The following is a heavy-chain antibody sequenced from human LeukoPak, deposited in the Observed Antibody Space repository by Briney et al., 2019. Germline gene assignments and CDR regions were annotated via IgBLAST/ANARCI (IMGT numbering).Heavy chain of an antibody. J-gene: IGHJ4*02. CDR3: AKEAPHTAVLIALPEWNYIDS. CDR1: GFSFSSFA. CDR2: ISGSGGGT. V-gene: IGHV3-23*01. D-gene: IGHD2-21*01. Sequence: GGSLRLSCAASGFSFSSFAMSWVRQAPGKGLEWVAIISGSGGGTYYADSVKGRFTVSRDFFTSTLDLQMTSLRAEDTVVYYCAKEAPHTAVLIALPEWNYIDSWGRGILVSVSS.